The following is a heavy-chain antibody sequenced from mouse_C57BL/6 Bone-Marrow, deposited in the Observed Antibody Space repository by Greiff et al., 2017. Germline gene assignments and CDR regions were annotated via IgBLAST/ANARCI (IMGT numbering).Heavy chain of an antibody. CDR3: ARRRWLLRVYAMDY. CDR1: GYTFTSYT. CDR2: INPSSGYT. D-gene: IGHD2-3*01. Sequence: QVQLQQSGAELARPGASVKMSCKASGYTFTSYTMHWVKQRPGQGLEWIGYINPSSGYTKYNQKFKDKATLTADKSSSTAYMQLGSLTSEDSAVYYCARRRWLLRVYAMDYWGRGTAATVSS. V-gene: IGHV1-4*01. J-gene: IGHJ4*01.